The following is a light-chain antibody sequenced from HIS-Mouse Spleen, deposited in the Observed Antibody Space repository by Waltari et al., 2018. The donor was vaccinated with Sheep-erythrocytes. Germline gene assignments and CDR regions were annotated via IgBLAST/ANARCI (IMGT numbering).Light chain of an antibody. Sequence: QSVLTQPPSASGTPGQRVTIPCSGSSPNIGSNTVNWYQQPPGTAPKLLIYSNKQRPSGVPDRFSGSQSGTSASLAISGLQSEDEADYYCAAWDDSLNGPVFGGGTKLTVL. CDR3: AAWDDSLNGPV. CDR2: SNK. J-gene: IGLJ3*02. V-gene: IGLV1-44*01. CDR1: SPNIGSNT.